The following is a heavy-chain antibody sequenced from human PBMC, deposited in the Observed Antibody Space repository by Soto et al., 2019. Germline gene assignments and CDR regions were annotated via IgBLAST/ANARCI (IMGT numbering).Heavy chain of an antibody. CDR2: INAGNGNT. V-gene: IGHV1-3*01. CDR1: GYTFTSYA. CDR3: ARGGGVKYTLLWFGESTPYYYYYYMDV. J-gene: IGHJ6*03. Sequence: ASVKVSCKASGYTFTSYAMHWVRQAPGQRLEWMGWINAGNGNTKYSQKFQGRVTITRDTSASTAYMELSSLRSEDTAVYYCARGGGVKYTLLWFGESTPYYYYYYMDVWGKGTTVTVS. D-gene: IGHD3-10*01.